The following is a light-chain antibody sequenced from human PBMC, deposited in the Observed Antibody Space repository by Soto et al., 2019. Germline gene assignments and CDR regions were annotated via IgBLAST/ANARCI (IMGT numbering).Light chain of an antibody. CDR1: QSVSVNS. CDR2: AAS. CDR3: QQYGGSPFT. J-gene: IGKJ3*01. V-gene: IGKV3-20*01. Sequence: EIVMTQSPATLTVYAGERATLSCRASQSVSVNSLAWYQQKGGQAPRLLIYAASTRATGVPDRFSGTGSGTDFALTISRLETDDSAVYYCQQYGGSPFTFGPGTKVDI.